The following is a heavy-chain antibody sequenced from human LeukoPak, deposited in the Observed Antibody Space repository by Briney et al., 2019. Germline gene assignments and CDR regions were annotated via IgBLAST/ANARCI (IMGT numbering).Heavy chain of an antibody. Sequence: SGPTLVNPTQTLTLTCTFSGFSLSTSRMCVSWIRQPPGKALEWLARIHWDDNKYYSTSLKTRLTISKDTSKNQVVLTMTNMDAVDTATYYCAVCDYYEGYWGQGTLVTVSS. CDR1: GFSLSTSRMC. V-gene: IGHV2-70*11. CDR3: AVCDYYEGY. J-gene: IGHJ4*02. D-gene: IGHD3-3*01. CDR2: IHWDDNK.